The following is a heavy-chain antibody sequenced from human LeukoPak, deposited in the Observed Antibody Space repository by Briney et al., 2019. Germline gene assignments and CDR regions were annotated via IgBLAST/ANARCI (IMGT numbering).Heavy chain of an antibody. CDR1: GGSISSSSYY. CDR3: ARDRWDYRERGNWFDP. Sequence: SETLSLTCTVSGGSISSSSYYWGWIRQPPGKGLEWIGSIYYSGSTYYNASLKSRVTISVDTSKNQFSLKLSSVTAADTAVYYCARDRWDYRERGNWFDPWGQGTLVTVSS. J-gene: IGHJ5*02. D-gene: IGHD1-7*01. V-gene: IGHV4-39*07. CDR2: IYYSGST.